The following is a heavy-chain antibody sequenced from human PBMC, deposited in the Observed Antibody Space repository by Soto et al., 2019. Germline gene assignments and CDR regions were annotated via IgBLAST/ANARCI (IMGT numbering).Heavy chain of an antibody. CDR2: ISFDASSD. J-gene: IGHJ5*01. Sequence: QVQLVESGGGGFQLGRSLRLSCAASGFTFSSYAMHWVRQVPGKGLEWLAVISFDASSDFYMDSVKGRFTISRDNSNNTLFLQMSSLRAEDTALYFCARDASRRMVRGVTHLNWFDSWGQGTLLIVSS. D-gene: IGHD3-10*01. V-gene: IGHV3-30-3*01. CDR3: ARDASRRMVRGVTHLNWFDS. CDR1: GFTFSSYA.